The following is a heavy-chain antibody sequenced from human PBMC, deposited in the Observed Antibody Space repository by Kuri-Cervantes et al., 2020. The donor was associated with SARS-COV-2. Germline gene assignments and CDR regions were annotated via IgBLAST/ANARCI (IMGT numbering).Heavy chain of an antibody. CDR3: ARGRGGLVSALDY. J-gene: IGHJ4*02. D-gene: IGHD3-10*01. V-gene: IGHV1-69*02. CDR1: GSTFRSYT. CDR2: IIPTLGIA. Sequence: KISWKASGSTFRSYTISWVRPAPGQGLEWLGRIIPTLGIANYAQKFQGRVTITADKSTSTAYMELSSLRAEDTAVYYCARGRGGLVSALDYWGQGTLVTVSS.